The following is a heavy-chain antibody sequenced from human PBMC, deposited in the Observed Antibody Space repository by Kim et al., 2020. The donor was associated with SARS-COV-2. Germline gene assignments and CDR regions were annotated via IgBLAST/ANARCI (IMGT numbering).Heavy chain of an antibody. CDR3: ANVPISNVGTRD. J-gene: IGHJ4*02. D-gene: IGHD3-10*02. V-gene: IGHV3-48*02. Sequence: YADSVTGRFTISRDNAKNALFLQMNSLRDEDTAVYYCANVPISNVGTRDWGQGTLVTVSS.